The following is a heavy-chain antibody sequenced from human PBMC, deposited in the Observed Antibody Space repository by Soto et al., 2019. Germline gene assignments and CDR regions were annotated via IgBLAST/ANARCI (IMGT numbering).Heavy chain of an antibody. J-gene: IGHJ4*02. CDR1: GGSLRSYY. Sequence: SETPSLTWTVAGGSLRSYYWGWIRQPPGKGLEWIGYIYYSGSTNYNPSLKSRVTISVDTSKNQFSLKLSSVTAADTAVYYCARLPRVGLRFLEWLTFDYWGQGTLVTVSS. CDR3: ARLPRVGLRFLEWLTFDY. CDR2: IYYSGST. D-gene: IGHD3-3*01. V-gene: IGHV4-59*08.